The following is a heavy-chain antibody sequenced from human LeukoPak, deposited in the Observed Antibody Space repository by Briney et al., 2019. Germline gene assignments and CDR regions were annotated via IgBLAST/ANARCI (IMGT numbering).Heavy chain of an antibody. CDR1: GLTLTSAT. V-gene: IGHV1-58*01. CDR3: AAETYSDDCCWFDP. CDR2: IVRGGDNA. D-gene: IGHD4-17*01. J-gene: IGHJ5*02. Sequence: GASVKVSCKASGLTLTSATVQWVRQAPGQRLEWMGWIVRGGDNAIYAQNYQQRITITRDMSTGTVYMGLFSLRSEDTAVYYCAAETYSDDCCWFDPWGQGTPVTVSS.